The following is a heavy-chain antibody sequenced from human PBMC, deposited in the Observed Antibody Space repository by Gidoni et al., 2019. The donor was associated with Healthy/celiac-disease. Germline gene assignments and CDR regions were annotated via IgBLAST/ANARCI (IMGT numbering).Heavy chain of an antibody. V-gene: IGHV3-7*01. D-gene: IGHD4-17*01. CDR1: GFTFSSYW. CDR3: ARDQSYDYGDPGWFDP. J-gene: IGHJ5*02. Sequence: EVQLVASGGGLVQPGGSLRLSCAASGFTFSSYWMSWVRQAPGKGLEWVANIKQDGSEKYYVDSVKGRFTISRDNDKNSLYLQMNSLRAEDTAVYYCARDQSYDYGDPGWFDPWGQGTLVTVSS. CDR2: IKQDGSEK.